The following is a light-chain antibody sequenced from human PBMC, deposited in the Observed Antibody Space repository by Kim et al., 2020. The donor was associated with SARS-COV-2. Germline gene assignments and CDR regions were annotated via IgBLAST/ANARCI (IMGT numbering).Light chain of an antibody. CDR1: QSVSSY. J-gene: IGKJ4*01. CDR2: DAS. Sequence: FLSPGERATPSGRASQSVSSYLAWYQQKPGQAPRLLIYDASNRATGIPARFSGSGSGTDFTLIISSLEPEDFAVYYCQQRSNWLTFGGGTKVDIK. V-gene: IGKV3-11*01. CDR3: QQRSNWLT.